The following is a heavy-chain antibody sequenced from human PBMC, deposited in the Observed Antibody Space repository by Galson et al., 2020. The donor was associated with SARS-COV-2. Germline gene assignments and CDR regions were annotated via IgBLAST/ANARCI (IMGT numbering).Heavy chain of an antibody. D-gene: IGHD3-10*01. Sequence: GGSLRLSCAASGFTFSSYSMNWVRQAPGKGLEWVSYISSSSSTIYYADPVKGRFTISRDNAKNSLYLQMNSLRAEDTAVYYCASQSEVFLWFGELLHAFDIWGQGTMVTVSS. CDR3: ASQSEVFLWFGELLHAFDI. CDR2: ISSSSSTI. J-gene: IGHJ3*02. CDR1: GFTFSSYS. V-gene: IGHV3-48*01.